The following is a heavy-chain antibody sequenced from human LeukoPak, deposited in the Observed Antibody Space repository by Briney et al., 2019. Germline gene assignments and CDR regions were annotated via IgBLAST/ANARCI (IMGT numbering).Heavy chain of an antibody. J-gene: IGHJ6*02. CDR3: ARDLGRTVTYYYYYGMDV. D-gene: IGHD4-17*01. CDR2: INPNSGGT. V-gene: IGHV1-2*02. Sequence: ASVKVSCKASGYTFTGYYMHWVRQAPGQGLEWMGWINPNSGGTNYAQKFQGRVTMTRDTSISTAYMELSRLRSDDTAAYYCARDLGRTVTYYYYYGMDVWGQGTTVTVSS. CDR1: GYTFTGYY.